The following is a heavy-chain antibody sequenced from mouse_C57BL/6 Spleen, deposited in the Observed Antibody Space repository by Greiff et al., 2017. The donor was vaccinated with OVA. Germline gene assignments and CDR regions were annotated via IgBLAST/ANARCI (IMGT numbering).Heavy chain of an antibody. Sequence: VQLQESGPELVKPGASVKISCKASGYAFSSSWMNWVKQRPGKGLEWIGRIYPGDGDTNYNGKFKGKATLTADKSSSTAYMQLSSLTSEDSAVYFCESYYGSKDYWGQGTTLTVSS. D-gene: IGHD1-1*01. CDR2: IYPGDGDT. J-gene: IGHJ2*01. CDR3: ESYYGSKDY. CDR1: GYAFSSSW. V-gene: IGHV1-82*01.